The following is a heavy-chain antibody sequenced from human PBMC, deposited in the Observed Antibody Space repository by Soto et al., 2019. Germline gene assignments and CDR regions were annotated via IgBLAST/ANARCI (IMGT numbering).Heavy chain of an antibody. CDR1: GGTSNNNA. D-gene: IGHD3-10*01. J-gene: IGHJ4*02. Sequence: QVQLVQSGAEVKKPGSSVKVSCKASGGTSNNNANSWVRQAPGQGLEWMGGIVPVFGTANYAQKFRGRVRVTADGPTRTLNMELSSLRSDDTAVYYCATLQGSGTYYDDDYWGQGTLVTVSS. CDR3: ATLQGSGTYYDDDY. V-gene: IGHV1-69*01. CDR2: IVPVFGTA.